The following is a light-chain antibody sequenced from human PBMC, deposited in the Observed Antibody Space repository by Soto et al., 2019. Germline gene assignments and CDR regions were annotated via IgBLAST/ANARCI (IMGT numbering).Light chain of an antibody. CDR3: QQYSSHPQT. CDR2: GAS. CDR1: QDISNY. J-gene: IGKJ3*01. V-gene: IGKV1-16*01. Sequence: DIQMTQSPSSLSASVGDRVTITCRTSQDISNYLAWVQQKPGKAPKSLIYGASTLQSGVPSRFSGSGSGTDFTLTISSLQPEDSATYYCQQYSSHPQTFGPGTKVDIK.